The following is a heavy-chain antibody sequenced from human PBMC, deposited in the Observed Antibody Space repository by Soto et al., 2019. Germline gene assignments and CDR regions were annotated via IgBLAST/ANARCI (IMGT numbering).Heavy chain of an antibody. CDR1: DGSISSWYYY. D-gene: IGHD2-21*02. V-gene: IGHV4-61*01. CDR3: ARDLWGYCGTDCYPLDV. Sequence: SEPLSVTCTVADGSISSWYYYWRWINQPPGKGLEWIGYMSYSGSTNYNPSLKSRVTISVDMSQNQFSLNLNYVTAADTAVYYCARDLWGYCGTDCYPLDVWGQGTTVTVSS. CDR2: MSYSGST. J-gene: IGHJ6*02.